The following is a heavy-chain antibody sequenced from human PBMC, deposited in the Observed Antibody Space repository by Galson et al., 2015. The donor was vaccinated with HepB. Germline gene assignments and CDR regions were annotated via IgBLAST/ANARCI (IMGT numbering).Heavy chain of an antibody. J-gene: IGHJ6*02. CDR3: ATDLLLYSGSYYYYYGMDV. CDR2: FDPEDGET. CDR1: GYTLTELS. D-gene: IGHD1-26*01. V-gene: IGHV1-24*01. Sequence: SVKVSCKVSGYTLTELSMHWVRQAPGKGLEWMGGFDPEDGETIYAQKFQGRVTMTEDTSTDTAYMELSSLRSEDTAVYYCATDLLLYSGSYYYYYGMDVWGQGTTVTVSS.